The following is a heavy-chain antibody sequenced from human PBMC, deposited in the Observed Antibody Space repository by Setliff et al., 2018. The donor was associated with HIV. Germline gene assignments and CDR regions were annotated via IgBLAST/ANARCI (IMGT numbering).Heavy chain of an antibody. Sequence: SETLSLTCAVYGGSFSGYYWSWIRQPPGKGLEWIGEINDNGSTNYNPSLKSRVTISVDTSKNQFSLKLNSVTAADTAVYYCEAATVGEAGYYGIDVWGPGTTVTVSS. V-gene: IGHV4-34*01. CDR2: INDNGST. CDR1: GGSFSGYY. J-gene: IGHJ6*02. D-gene: IGHD1-26*01. CDR3: EAATVGEAGYYGIDV.